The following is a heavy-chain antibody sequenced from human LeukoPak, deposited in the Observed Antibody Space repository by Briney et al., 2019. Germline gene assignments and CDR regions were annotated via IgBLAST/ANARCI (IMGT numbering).Heavy chain of an antibody. J-gene: IGHJ4*02. Sequence: GESLKISCKGSGYSFTSYWIGWVRQMPGKGLEWMGIIYPGDSDTRYSPSFQGQVTISADKSISTAYLQWSSLKASDTAMYYCARQYYDTLTGYYGFDYWGQGTLVTVSS. CDR1: GYSFTSYW. CDR3: ARQYYDTLTGYYGFDY. V-gene: IGHV5-51*01. D-gene: IGHD3-9*01. CDR2: IYPGDSDT.